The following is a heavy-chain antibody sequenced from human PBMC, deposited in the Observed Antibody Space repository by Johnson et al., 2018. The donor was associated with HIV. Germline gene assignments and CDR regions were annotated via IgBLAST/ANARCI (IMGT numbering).Heavy chain of an antibody. CDR1: GFTFDGYA. J-gene: IGHJ3*02. Sequence: VQLVESGGGVVRPGGSLTLSCAASGFTFDGYAMSWVRQAPGKGLEWVSAISWSGGSTDYADSVTGRFTISRDNAKNSLYLQMNSLRAEDTALYYCARAKSGSARGAFDIWGQGTMVTVSS. CDR2: ISWSGGST. V-gene: IGHV3-20*04. CDR3: ARAKSGSARGAFDI. D-gene: IGHD2-15*01.